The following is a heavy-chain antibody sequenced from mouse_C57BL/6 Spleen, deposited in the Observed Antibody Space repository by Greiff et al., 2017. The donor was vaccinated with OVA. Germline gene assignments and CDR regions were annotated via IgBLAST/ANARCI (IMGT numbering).Heavy chain of an antibody. V-gene: IGHV5-17*01. CDR3: ASSYYEDDEGAAY. CDR2: ISSGSSTI. D-gene: IGHD2-4*01. J-gene: IGHJ3*01. CDR1: GFTFSDYG. Sequence: EVRGVESGGGLVKLGGSLKLSCAASGFTFSDYGMHWVRQALEKGLEWVAYISSGSSTIYYADTGKGRFTISRDNAKNTLLLQMTSLRSEDTAMYYCASSYYEDDEGAAYWGQGTLVTVSA.